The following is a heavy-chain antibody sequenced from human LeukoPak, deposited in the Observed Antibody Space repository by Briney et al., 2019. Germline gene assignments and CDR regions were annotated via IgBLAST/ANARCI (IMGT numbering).Heavy chain of an antibody. CDR2: ISSSSSYI. D-gene: IGHD4-17*01. CDR1: GFTFSGYS. V-gene: IGHV3-21*01. Sequence: GGSLRLSCAASGFTFSGYSMNWVRQAPGKGLEWVSSISSSSSYIYYADSVKGRFTISRDNAKNSLYLQMNSLRAEDTAVYYCARRSVYGDHFDYWGQGTLVTVSS. J-gene: IGHJ4*02. CDR3: ARRSVYGDHFDY.